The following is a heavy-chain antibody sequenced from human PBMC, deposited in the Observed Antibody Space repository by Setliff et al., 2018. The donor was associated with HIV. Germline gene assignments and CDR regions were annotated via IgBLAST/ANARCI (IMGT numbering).Heavy chain of an antibody. CDR2: IMPMLGTA. V-gene: IGHV1-69*11. D-gene: IGHD5-12*01. J-gene: IGHJ4*02. CDR1: GGTFSNYF. Sequence: GASVKVSCKASGGTFSNYFISWIRQAPGQVLEWMGKIMPMLGTANYAQKFQGRVTITADESTSTVYMELRSLTSKDTAMYYCARDAGYIGSSWDRWGQGTLVTVSS. CDR3: ARDAGYIGSSWDR.